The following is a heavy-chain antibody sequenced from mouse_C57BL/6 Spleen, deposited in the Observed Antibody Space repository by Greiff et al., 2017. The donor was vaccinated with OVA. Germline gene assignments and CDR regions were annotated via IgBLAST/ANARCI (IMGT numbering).Heavy chain of an antibody. J-gene: IGHJ4*01. V-gene: IGHV1-5*01. CDR2: IYPGNSDT. CDR1: GYTFTSYW. D-gene: IGHD1-1*01. CDR3: TTPYYYGSSYGAMDY. Sequence: EVQLQESGTVLARPGASVKMSCKTSGYTFTSYWMHWVKQRPGQGLEWIGAIYPGNSDTSYNQKFKGKAKLTAVTSASTAYMELSSLTNEDSAVYYCTTPYYYGSSYGAMDYWGQGTSVTVSS.